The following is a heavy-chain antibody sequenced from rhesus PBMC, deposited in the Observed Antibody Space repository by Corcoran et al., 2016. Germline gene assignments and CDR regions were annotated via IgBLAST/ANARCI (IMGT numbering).Heavy chain of an antibody. Sequence: QVQLQESGPGVLKPSATLSLTCAVSGGSISDRYRWTWIRQPPGKGLEWIGYIYGNSTSTNYNPTLNSRVTISKDTAKNQFSVKRISVTAADTAVYYCARRSWNNVDYWGQGVLVTVFS. CDR3: ARRSWNNVDY. J-gene: IGHJ4*01. CDR2: IYGNSTST. V-gene: IGHV4S10*01. CDR1: GGSISDRYR. D-gene: IGHD1-20*01.